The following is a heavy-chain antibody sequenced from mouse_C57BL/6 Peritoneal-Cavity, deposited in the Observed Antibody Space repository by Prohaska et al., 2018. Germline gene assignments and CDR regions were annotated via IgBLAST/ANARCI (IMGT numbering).Heavy chain of an antibody. J-gene: IGHJ1*03. V-gene: IGHV3-6*01. CDR1: GYSITSDYY. D-gene: IGHD2-1*01. CDR3: ANGNYWYFDV. Sequence: DVQLQETGLGLVKPSQSLSLSCSVTGYSITSDYYWNWIRQFPGNKLERMGYISYDGSNNYNPSLKNRISITRDTSKNHFFLKFNYVTTEDTATYYCANGNYWYFDVWGTVTTVTVSS. CDR2: ISYDGSN.